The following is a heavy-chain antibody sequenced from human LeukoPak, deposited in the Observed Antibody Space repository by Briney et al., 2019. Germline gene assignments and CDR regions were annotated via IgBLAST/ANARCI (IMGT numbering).Heavy chain of an antibody. D-gene: IGHD6-13*01. CDR2: INPNSGGT. Sequence: ASVKVSCKASGYTFTGYYMHWVRQAPGQGLEWMGWINPNSGGTNYAQKFQGRVTITADESTSTAYMELSSLRSEDTAVYYCARGAGGNSFDYWGQGTLVTVSS. J-gene: IGHJ4*02. CDR3: ARGAGGNSFDY. V-gene: IGHV1-2*02. CDR1: GYTFTGYY.